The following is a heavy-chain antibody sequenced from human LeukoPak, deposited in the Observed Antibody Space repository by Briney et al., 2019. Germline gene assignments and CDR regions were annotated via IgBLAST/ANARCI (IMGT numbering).Heavy chain of an antibody. CDR1: GSIFSSYW. J-gene: IGHJ6*03. D-gene: IGHD3-16*01. V-gene: IGHV3-7*01. CDR2: IKQDGSEK. Sequence: GGSLRLSCAASGSIFSSYWMTWVRQAPGKGLEWVANIKQDGSEKYYVDSVKRRFTISRDNAKKSLYLQMNSLRVEDTAVYYCVGGSHMDVWGKGTTVTVFS. CDR3: VGGSHMDV.